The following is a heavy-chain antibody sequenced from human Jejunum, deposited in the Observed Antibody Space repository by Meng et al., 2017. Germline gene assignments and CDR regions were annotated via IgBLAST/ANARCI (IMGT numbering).Heavy chain of an antibody. CDR3: ARDNWGSLDY. V-gene: IGHV4-61*01. D-gene: IGHD7-27*01. CDR1: GGSVSMNNVG. Sequence: QLQESGPGLVSTSENLSLTCAVSGGSVSMNNVGWGWIRQPPWKGLEWIGYGSTNHNPSLKSRVTISVDTSKNQFFLTLNSVTAADTAIYYCARDNWGSLDYWGQGSLVTVSS. J-gene: IGHJ4*02. CDR2: GST.